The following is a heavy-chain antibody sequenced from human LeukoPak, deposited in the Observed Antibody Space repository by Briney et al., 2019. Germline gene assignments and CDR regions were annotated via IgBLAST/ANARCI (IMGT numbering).Heavy chain of an antibody. CDR3: ARDSYGSGSTFDY. CDR1: GFTFDDYA. CDR2: IYSGGST. Sequence: GGSLRLSCAASGFTFDDYAMHWVRQAPGKGLEWVSVIYSGGSTYYADSVKGRFTISRDNSKNTLYLQMNSLRAEDTAVYYCARDSYGSGSTFDYWGQGTLVTVSS. D-gene: IGHD3-10*01. V-gene: IGHV3-53*01. J-gene: IGHJ4*02.